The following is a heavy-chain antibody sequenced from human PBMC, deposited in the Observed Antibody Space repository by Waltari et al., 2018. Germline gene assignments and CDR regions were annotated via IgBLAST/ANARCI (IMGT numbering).Heavy chain of an antibody. CDR3: ARVYSSSWYKDF. J-gene: IGHJ4*02. Sequence: QLQLQESGPGLVKPSETLSLTCTVPGGSISSSSYSWGWIRQPPGKGLEWIGSIYYSGSTYYNPSLQSRVTISVDTSKNHFSLKLTSVTAADTAVYYCARVYSSSWYKDFWGQGTLVTVSS. V-gene: IGHV4-39*01. CDR1: GGSISSSSYS. CDR2: IYYSGST. D-gene: IGHD6-13*01.